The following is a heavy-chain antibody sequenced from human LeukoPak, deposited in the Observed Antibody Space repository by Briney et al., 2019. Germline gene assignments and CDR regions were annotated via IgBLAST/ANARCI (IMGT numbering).Heavy chain of an antibody. D-gene: IGHD5-12*01. J-gene: IGHJ4*02. CDR2: INPSGGST. V-gene: IGHV1-46*01. Sequence: GASVKVSCKASGYTFTSYYMHWVRQAPGQGLEWMGIINPSGGSTSYAQKFQGRVTMTRDTSTSTVYMELSSLRSEDTAVYYCARDLEGGYDFLGPLDYWGQGTLVTVSS. CDR3: ARDLEGGYDFLGPLDY. CDR1: GYTFTSYY.